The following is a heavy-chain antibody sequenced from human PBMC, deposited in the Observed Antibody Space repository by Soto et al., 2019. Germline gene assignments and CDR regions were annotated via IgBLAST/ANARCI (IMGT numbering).Heavy chain of an antibody. CDR3: ASGYSYYYFDY. V-gene: IGHV4-31*03. CDR1: GGSISSGAYY. CDR2: IYYGGST. Sequence: QVQLQESGPGLVKPSQTLSLTCTFSGGSISSGAYYWSWIRQHPGKGLEWIGYIYYGGSTYYNPSLRSRVTISVDTSKNQCSLKLSSVTAADTAVYYCASGYSYYYFDYWGQGTLVTVSS. D-gene: IGHD5-18*01. J-gene: IGHJ4*02.